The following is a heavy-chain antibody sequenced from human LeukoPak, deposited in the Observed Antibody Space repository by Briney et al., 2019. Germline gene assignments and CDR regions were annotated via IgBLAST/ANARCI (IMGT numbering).Heavy chain of an antibody. CDR3: AIGSGSYPPGHYYGMDV. J-gene: IGHJ6*02. CDR1: GGSISSGGYS. D-gene: IGHD3-10*01. V-gene: IGHV4-30-2*01. CDR2: IYHSGST. Sequence: PSQTLSLTCAVSGGSISSGGYSWSWIRQPPGKGLEWIGYIYHSGSTYYNPSLKSRVTISVDRSKNQFSLKPSSVTAADTAVYYCAIGSGSYPPGHYYGMDVWGQGTTVTVSS.